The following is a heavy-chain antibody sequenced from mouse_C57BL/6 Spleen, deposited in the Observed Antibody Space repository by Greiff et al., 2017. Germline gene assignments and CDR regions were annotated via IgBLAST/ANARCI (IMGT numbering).Heavy chain of an antibody. CDR2: IDPETGGT. CDR1: GYTFTDYE. CDR3: TREGYYYGSPYFDY. V-gene: IGHV1-15*01. D-gene: IGHD1-1*01. Sequence: VQLQQSGAELVRPGASVTLSCKASGYTFTDYEMHWVKQTPVHGLEWIGAIDPETGGTAYNQKFKGKAILTADKSSSTAYMELRSLTSEDSAVYYCTREGYYYGSPYFDYWGQGTTLTVSS. J-gene: IGHJ2*01.